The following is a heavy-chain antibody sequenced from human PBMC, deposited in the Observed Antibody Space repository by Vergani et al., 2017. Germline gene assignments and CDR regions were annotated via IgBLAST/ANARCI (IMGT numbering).Heavy chain of an antibody. J-gene: IGHJ4*02. D-gene: IGHD6-13*01. CDR3: ARILGVPAAGSFDY. V-gene: IGHV2-26*01. Sequence: QVTLKESGPVLVKPTETLTLTCTVSGFSLSNARMGVSWIRQPPGKALEWIAHIFSNDEKSYSTSLKSRLNISKDTSKSQVVLTMTNMDPVDTATYYCARILGVPAAGSFDYWGQGTLVTVSS. CDR1: GFSLSNARMG. CDR2: IFSNDEK.